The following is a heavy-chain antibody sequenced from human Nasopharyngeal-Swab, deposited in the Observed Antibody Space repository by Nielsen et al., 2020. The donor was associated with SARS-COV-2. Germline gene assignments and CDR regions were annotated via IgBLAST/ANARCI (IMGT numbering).Heavy chain of an antibody. CDR3: ARAGIVPAARYPGDY. D-gene: IGHD2-2*01. J-gene: IGHJ4*02. V-gene: IGHV1-3*01. CDR2: INAGNGNT. Sequence: ASVKVSCKASGYTFTSYAMHWVRQAPGQRLEWMGWINAGNGNTKYSQKFQGRVTMTRDTSTSTVYMELSSLRSEDTAVYYCARAGIVPAARYPGDYWGQGTLVTVSS. CDR1: GYTFTSYA.